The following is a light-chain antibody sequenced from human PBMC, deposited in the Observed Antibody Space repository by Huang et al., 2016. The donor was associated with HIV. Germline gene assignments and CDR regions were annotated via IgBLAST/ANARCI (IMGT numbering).Light chain of an antibody. V-gene: IGKV1-33*01. CDR2: DAS. Sequence: DIQMTQSPSSLSASVGDRVIITCQATQYINKYLNWYQQKPGKAPQLLIYDASNLGTGVPLRFSGSGSGTDFTFTISSLQPEDVATYYCQQYDNIPPSRFTFGPGTKVDIK. J-gene: IGKJ3*01. CDR3: QQYDNIPPSRFT. CDR1: QYINKY.